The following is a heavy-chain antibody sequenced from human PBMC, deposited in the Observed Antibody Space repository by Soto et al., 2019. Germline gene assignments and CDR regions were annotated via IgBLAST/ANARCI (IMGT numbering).Heavy chain of an antibody. V-gene: IGHV3-74*01. CDR2: INPDGSYT. CDR1: GFTFSSYW. J-gene: IGHJ3*02. CDR3: ARTLSTTVTSAFDI. D-gene: IGHD4-17*01. Sequence: EVQLVESGGGLVQPGGSLRLSCAASGFTFSSYWMHWVRQAPGKGLVWVSRINPDGSYTSYADSVKGRFTISRDNAKNTLYLQMNSLRAEDTAVYYCARTLSTTVTSAFDIWGQGTMVTVS.